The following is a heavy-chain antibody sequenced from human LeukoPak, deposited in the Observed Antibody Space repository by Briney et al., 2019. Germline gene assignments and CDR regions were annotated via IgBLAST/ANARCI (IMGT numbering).Heavy chain of an antibody. Sequence: GGSLRHSRGVSGLHLIKYGMRWVRQAPGKGREWVAGLRDSDGDTNYADSVKGRFTISRDNSKNTLFLQMDRLRAEDTAVYFCAKRGVVVRVFLVGFHKEAYYFDSWGQGAQVTVSS. D-gene: IGHD3-16*02. J-gene: IGHJ4*02. CDR1: GLHLIKYG. V-gene: IGHV3-23*01. CDR3: AKRGVVVRVFLVGFHKEAYYFDS. CDR2: LRDSDGDT.